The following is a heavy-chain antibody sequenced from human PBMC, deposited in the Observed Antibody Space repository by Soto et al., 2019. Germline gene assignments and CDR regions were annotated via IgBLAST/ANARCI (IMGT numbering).Heavy chain of an antibody. V-gene: IGHV1-69*13. CDR2: IIPIFGTA. J-gene: IGHJ6*02. CDR3: ARDPPYCSGGSCYQDLYYYGMDV. D-gene: IGHD2-15*01. CDR1: GGTFSSYA. Sequence: SVKVSCKASGGTFSSYAISWVRQAPGQGLEWMGGIIPIFGTANYAQKFQGRVTITADESTSTAYMELSSLRSEDTAVYYCARDPPYCSGGSCYQDLYYYGMDVWGQGTTVTVSS.